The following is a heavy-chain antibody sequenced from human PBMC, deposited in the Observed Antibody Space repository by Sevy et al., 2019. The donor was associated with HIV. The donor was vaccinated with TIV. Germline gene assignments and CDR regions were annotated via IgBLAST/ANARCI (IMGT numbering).Heavy chain of an antibody. D-gene: IGHD3-3*01. V-gene: IGHV4-4*07. Sequence: SETLSLTYTVSGGSISSYYWSWIRQPAGKGLEWIGRIYTSGSTNYNPSLKSRVTMSVDTSKNQFSLKLSSVTAADTAVYYCARATTTIFGVLKDLLWGQGTLVTVSS. CDR3: ARATTTIFGVLKDLL. CDR1: GGSISSYY. CDR2: IYTSGST. J-gene: IGHJ4*02.